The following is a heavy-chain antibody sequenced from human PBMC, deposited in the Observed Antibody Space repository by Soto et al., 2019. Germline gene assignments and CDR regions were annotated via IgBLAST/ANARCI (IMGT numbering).Heavy chain of an antibody. CDR3: ARGADGSGKGNFYY. CDR2: TYYRSKWYN. D-gene: IGHD3-10*01. J-gene: IGHJ4*02. Sequence: SQTLPLTCAISGDSVSSNSAVWNWIRQSPSRGLEWLGRTYYRSKWYNDYTVSVKSRITINPDTSKNQFSLQLNSVTPEDTAVYYCARGADGSGKGNFYYRAQRKLVPVSS. CDR1: GDSVSSNSAV. V-gene: IGHV6-1*01.